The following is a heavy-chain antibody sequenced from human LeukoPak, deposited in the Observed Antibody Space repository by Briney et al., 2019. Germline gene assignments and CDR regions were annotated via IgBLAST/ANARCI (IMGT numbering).Heavy chain of an antibody. CDR1: GYSFTSYW. D-gene: IGHD3-22*01. CDR3: ARQWGALYYYDSSGYYSPLDY. CDR2: IYPGDSDT. Sequence: GESLKISCKGSGYSFTSYWIGWVRQMPGKGLEWMGIIYPGDSDTRYSPSFQGQVTISADKSISTAYLRWSSLKASDTAMYYCARQWGALYYYDSSGYYSPLDYWGQGTLVTVSS. V-gene: IGHV5-51*01. J-gene: IGHJ4*02.